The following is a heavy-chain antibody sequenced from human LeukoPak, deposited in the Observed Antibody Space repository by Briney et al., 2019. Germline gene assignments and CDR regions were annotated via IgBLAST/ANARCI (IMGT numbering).Heavy chain of an antibody. V-gene: IGHV3-11*01. CDR1: GFTFSDYY. J-gene: IGHJ4*02. CDR3: AKDLAYGSGSYYNGY. CDR2: ISSSGSTI. D-gene: IGHD3-10*01. Sequence: GGSLRLSCAASGFTFSDYYMSWIRQAPGKGLEWVSYISSSGSTIYYADSVKGRFTISRDNAKNSLYLQMNSLRAEDTAVYYCAKDLAYGSGSYYNGYWGQGTLVTVSS.